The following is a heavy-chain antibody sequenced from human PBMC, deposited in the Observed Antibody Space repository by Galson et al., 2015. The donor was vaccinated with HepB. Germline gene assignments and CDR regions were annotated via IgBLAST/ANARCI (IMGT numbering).Heavy chain of an antibody. Sequence: SCAASGFTFSSYAMHWVRQAPGKGLEWVAFISHAGTTEDYADSVRGRFSVSRDNSKDTLYLQMNRLKASDTAMFYCARLDSSGYFYWGQGTLVTVSS. CDR1: GFTFSSYA. D-gene: IGHD3-22*01. CDR2: ISHAGTTE. J-gene: IGHJ4*02. V-gene: IGHV3-30*04. CDR3: ARLDSSGYFY.